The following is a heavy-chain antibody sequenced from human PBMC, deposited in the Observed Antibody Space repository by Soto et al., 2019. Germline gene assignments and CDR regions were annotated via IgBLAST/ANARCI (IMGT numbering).Heavy chain of an antibody. V-gene: IGHV4-34*01. D-gene: IGHD3-10*01. Sequence: SETLSLTFAVYGGSFSGYYWSWIRQPPGKGLEWIGEINHSGSTNYNPSLKSRVTISVDTSKNQFSLKLSSVTAADTAVYYCASPYGSGSNENWFDPWGQGTLVTVSS. J-gene: IGHJ5*02. CDR3: ASPYGSGSNENWFDP. CDR1: GGSFSGYY. CDR2: INHSGST.